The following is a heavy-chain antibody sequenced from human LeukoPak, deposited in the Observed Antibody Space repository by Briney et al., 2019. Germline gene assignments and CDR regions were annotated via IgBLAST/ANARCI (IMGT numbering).Heavy chain of an antibody. V-gene: IGHV4-39*07. CDR1: GGSISSSSYY. CDR3: AEGTGYFDPFDY. J-gene: IGHJ4*02. Sequence: SETLSLTCTVSGGSISSSSYYWGWIRQPPGKGLEWIGSIYYSGSTYYNPSLKSRVTISVDTSKNQFSLKLSSVTAADTAVYYCAEGTGYFDPFDYWGQGTLVTVSS. D-gene: IGHD3-9*01. CDR2: IYYSGST.